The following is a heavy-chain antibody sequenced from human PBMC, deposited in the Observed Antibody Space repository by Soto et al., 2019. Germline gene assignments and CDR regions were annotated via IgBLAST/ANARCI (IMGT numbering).Heavy chain of an antibody. Sequence: SETLSLTCTVSGGSMSSSSYYWGWIRQPPGKGLEWIGSIYYSGSTYYNPSLKSRVTISVDTSKNQFSLKLSSVTAADTAVYYCAGLRSGGSWHWGQGTLVTVSS. D-gene: IGHD2-15*01. V-gene: IGHV4-39*01. CDR3: AGLRSGGSWH. CDR2: IYYSGST. CDR1: GGSMSSSSYY. J-gene: IGHJ4*02.